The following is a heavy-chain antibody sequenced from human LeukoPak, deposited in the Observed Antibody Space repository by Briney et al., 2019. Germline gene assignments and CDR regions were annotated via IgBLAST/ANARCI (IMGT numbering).Heavy chain of an antibody. CDR3: ARFTKYDGGGSYLDI. D-gene: IGHD3-22*01. CDR2: IYSSGST. Sequence: PSETLSLTCTVSGGSISSYYWSWIRQPPGKGLEWIGHIYSSGSTTDNPSLKSRVTISVDTSKNQFSLRMSSVTAADTAVYYCARFTKYDGGGSYLDIWGQGTVVTVSS. CDR1: GGSISSYY. J-gene: IGHJ3*02. V-gene: IGHV4-59*13.